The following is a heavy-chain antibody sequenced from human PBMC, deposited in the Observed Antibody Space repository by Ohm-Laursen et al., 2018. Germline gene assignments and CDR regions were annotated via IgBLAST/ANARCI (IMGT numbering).Heavy chain of an antibody. CDR1: GFTFSSYS. J-gene: IGHJ4*02. V-gene: IGHV3-21*01. CDR2: ISSSSSYI. Sequence: SLRLSCSASGFTFSSYSMNWVRQAPGKGLEWVSSISSSSSYIYYADSVKGRFTISRDNAKNSLYLQMNSLRAEDTAAYYCARDSLGYCSSTSCYNPDYWGQGTLVTVSS. D-gene: IGHD2-2*02. CDR3: ARDSLGYCSSTSCYNPDY.